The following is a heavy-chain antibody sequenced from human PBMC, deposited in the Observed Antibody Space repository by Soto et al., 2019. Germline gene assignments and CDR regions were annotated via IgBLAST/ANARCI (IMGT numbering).Heavy chain of an antibody. Sequence: QVQMVQSGAEVKEPGSSVKVSCKASGGGNLRDYRTTWVRRAPGQGLEWMGGIIPKPGSVDYAQNFQGRVTVTADESTNTVYMQLRSLRSDDTAVYYCARGGDGNNFGAVSWGQGAPVTVSS. D-gene: IGHD2-21*01. CDR3: ARGGDGNNFGAVS. J-gene: IGHJ5*02. CDR1: GGGNLRDYR. V-gene: IGHV1-69*01. CDR2: IIPKPGSV.